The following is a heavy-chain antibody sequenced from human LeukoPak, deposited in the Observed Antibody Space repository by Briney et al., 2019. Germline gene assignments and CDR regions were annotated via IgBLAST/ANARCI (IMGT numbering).Heavy chain of an antibody. CDR3: ARVLSRGTYYQGTADY. CDR2: ISPYNGNT. J-gene: IGHJ4*02. Sequence: ASVKVSCKASGYTLTSYGISWVRQAPGQGLEWMGWISPYNGNTDYAQKLQGRVTVTTDTSTSTLYMELRNLRFDDTAVYYCARVLSRGTYYQGTADYWGQGTLVTVSS. CDR1: GYTLTSYG. V-gene: IGHV1-18*01. D-gene: IGHD1-26*01.